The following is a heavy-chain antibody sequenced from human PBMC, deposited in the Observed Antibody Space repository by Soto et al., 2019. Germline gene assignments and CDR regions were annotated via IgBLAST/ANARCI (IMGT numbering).Heavy chain of an antibody. CDR1: GDSMRGYHFY. CDR3: AYGSICAWIDY. J-gene: IGHJ4*02. Sequence: SETLSLTCSVSGDSMRGYHFYWGWIRQAPGKGLEWIGSAYFSGGNTYYSPSLKSRVSISVDTSKNEFSLRLTSLTDADTAVYFCAYGSICAWIDYWGQGTLVTVSS. D-gene: IGHD3-10*01. V-gene: IGHV4-39*01. CDR2: AYFSGGNT.